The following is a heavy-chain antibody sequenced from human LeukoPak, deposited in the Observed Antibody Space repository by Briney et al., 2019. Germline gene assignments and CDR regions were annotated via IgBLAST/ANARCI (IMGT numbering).Heavy chain of an antibody. J-gene: IGHJ4*02. CDR3: ASISYGDYSFDY. Sequence: GASVKVSCKASGYTFTSYGISWVRQAPGQGLEWMGWISAYNGNTNYAQKLQGRVTMTTDTSTSTAYMQLRRLRSDDTAVYYCASISYGDYSFDYWGQGTLVTVSS. CDR2: ISAYNGNT. D-gene: IGHD4-17*01. V-gene: IGHV1-18*01. CDR1: GYTFTSYG.